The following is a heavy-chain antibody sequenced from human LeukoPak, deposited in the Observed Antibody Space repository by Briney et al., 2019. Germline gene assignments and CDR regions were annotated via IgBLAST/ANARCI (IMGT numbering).Heavy chain of an antibody. CDR1: GGSFSDSY. CDR3: ARGRKVSGVRRINWARHENYFFYYIDV. D-gene: IGHD1-14*01. Sequence: PSETLSLTCAVYGGSFSDSYWTWIRQRPGKGLEWIGEIHPSGTTNFNPSLQSRVSISVDTAKNQFFLRVASMTAADTALYYCARGRKVSGVRRINWARHENYFFYYIDVWGKGTSVSVSS. CDR2: IHPSGTT. V-gene: IGHV4-34*01. J-gene: IGHJ6*03.